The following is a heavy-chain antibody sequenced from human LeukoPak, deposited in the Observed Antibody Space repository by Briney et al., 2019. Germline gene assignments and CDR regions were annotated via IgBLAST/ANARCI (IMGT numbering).Heavy chain of an antibody. J-gene: IGHJ6*02. CDR1: GFTVSSNY. V-gene: IGHV3-53*01. CDR3: ARDLQTTSSGMDV. CDR2: IYSGGST. D-gene: IGHD1-7*01. Sequence: GGSLRLSCAASGFTVSSNYMSWVRQAPGKGLEWVSVIYSGGSTYYADSVKGRFTISRDNSKNTLYLQMNSLRAEDTAVYYCARDLQTTSSGMDVWGQGTTVTVSS.